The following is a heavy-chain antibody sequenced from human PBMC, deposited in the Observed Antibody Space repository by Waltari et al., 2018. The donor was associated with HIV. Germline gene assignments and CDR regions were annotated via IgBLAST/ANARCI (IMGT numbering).Heavy chain of an antibody. CDR1: GFTFSSFS. D-gene: IGHD2-21*01. Sequence: EVQLVESGGGLVKPGGSLRRSCAASGFTFSSFSMSWIRQAPGRGLEWVASIDSSNTYIHYADSVRGRFTISRDNAKNSLYLQMNSLRAEDTALYYCARFDGGNSEVYHWGQGTLVTVSS. CDR3: ARFDGGNSEVYH. CDR2: IDSSNTYI. V-gene: IGHV3-21*01. J-gene: IGHJ4*02.